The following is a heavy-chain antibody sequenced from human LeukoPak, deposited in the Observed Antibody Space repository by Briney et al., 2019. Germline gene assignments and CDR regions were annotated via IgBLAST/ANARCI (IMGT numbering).Heavy chain of an antibody. V-gene: IGHV4-34*01. J-gene: IGHJ4*02. Sequence: PSETLSLTCAVYGGSFSGYYWCWIRQPPGKGLERIGEINHSGSTNYNPSLKRRVTISVDASKTQFSLKLSSVTAADTAVYYCARGGGVRSWAYYFDYWGQGTLVTVSS. CDR2: INHSGST. D-gene: IGHD6-13*01. CDR1: GGSFSGYY. CDR3: ARGGGVRSWAYYFDY.